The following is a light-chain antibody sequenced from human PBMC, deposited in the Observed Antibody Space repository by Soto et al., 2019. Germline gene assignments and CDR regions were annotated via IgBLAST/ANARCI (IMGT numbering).Light chain of an antibody. J-gene: IGKJ5*01. V-gene: IGKV3-15*01. CDR3: QQYYDWPPGT. CDR2: GAS. Sequence: EIVMTQSPATLSVAPWERATLSCRASQSISSSLAWDQHKPYQAPRLLIYGASTRATGISARFSGSGSGTEFTLTISSLQSEDFAVYSCQQYYDWPPGTFGLGTRLEI. CDR1: QSISSS.